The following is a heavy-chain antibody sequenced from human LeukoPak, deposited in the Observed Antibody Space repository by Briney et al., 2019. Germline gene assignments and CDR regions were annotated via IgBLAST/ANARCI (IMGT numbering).Heavy chain of an antibody. CDR1: GGSISSSSYY. J-gene: IGHJ4*02. V-gene: IGHV4-61*05. CDR3: ARASMRRRDGYNRHYEIDY. Sequence: SETLSLTCTVSGGSISSSSYYWGWIRQSPGKALEWIGYVYYTDKTHYNPSLKSRVFISADTSQNQFSLRLSSVTAADTAVYYCARASMRRRDGYNRHYEIDYWGQGTLVTVSS. CDR2: VYYTDKT. D-gene: IGHD5-24*01.